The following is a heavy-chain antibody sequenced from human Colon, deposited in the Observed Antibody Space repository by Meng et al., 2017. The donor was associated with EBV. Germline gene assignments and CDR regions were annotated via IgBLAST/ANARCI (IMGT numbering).Heavy chain of an antibody. CDR3: ARDPAQEDFDTSGYMYDS. V-gene: IGHV4-34*01. J-gene: IGHJ5*01. Sequence: QAPLHPWGSGLVKPSETLSLTCAVFGGSFSGNFWTWIRQSPGEGLEWIGEIHHSGSTKYNPSLKNRVSISLDTSKKQFSLQLTSVTAADTAVYFCARDPAQEDFDTSGYMYDSWGPGTLVTVSS. CDR1: GGSFSGNF. D-gene: IGHD3-22*01. CDR2: IHHSGST.